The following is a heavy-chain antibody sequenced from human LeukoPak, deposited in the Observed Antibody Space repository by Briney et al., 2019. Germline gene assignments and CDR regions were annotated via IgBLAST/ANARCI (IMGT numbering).Heavy chain of an antibody. Sequence: GESLKISCKGSGYNFNNYWIGWVRQMPGKGLEWMGIIYPGDSDTRYSSSFQGQVTISADKSISTAYLQWSGLKTSDTAMYYCVRREEYWLDPWGQGTLVTVSS. CDR1: GYNFNNYW. CDR3: VRREEYWLDP. V-gene: IGHV5-51*01. J-gene: IGHJ5*02. CDR2: IYPGDSDT. D-gene: IGHD2/OR15-2a*01.